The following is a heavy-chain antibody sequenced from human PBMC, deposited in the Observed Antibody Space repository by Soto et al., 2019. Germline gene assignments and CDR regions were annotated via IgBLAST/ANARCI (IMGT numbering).Heavy chain of an antibody. Sequence: ASVKVSCKASGYTFTGYYMHWVRQAPGQGLEWMGWINPNSGVTNYAQKFQGWVTMTRDTSISTAYMELSRLRSDDTAVYYCARGGGRRWGPFDYWGQGTLVTVSS. CDR2: INPNSGVT. V-gene: IGHV1-2*04. J-gene: IGHJ4*02. CDR3: ARGGGRRWGPFDY. CDR1: GYTFTGYY. D-gene: IGHD7-27*01.